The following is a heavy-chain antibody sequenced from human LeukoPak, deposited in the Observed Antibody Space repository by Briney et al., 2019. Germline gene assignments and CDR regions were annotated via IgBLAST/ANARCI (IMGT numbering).Heavy chain of an antibody. J-gene: IGHJ6*03. CDR2: IIPIFGTA. V-gene: IGHV1-69*13. CDR3: AGEAAYSSSWYYYYYMDV. CDR1: GGTFSSYA. D-gene: IGHD6-13*01. Sequence: GASVKVSCKASGGTFSSYAISWVRQAPGQGLEWMGGIIPIFGTANYAQKFQGRVTITADESTSTAYMELSSLRSEDTAVYYCAGEAAYSSSWYYYYYMDVWGKGTTVTVSS.